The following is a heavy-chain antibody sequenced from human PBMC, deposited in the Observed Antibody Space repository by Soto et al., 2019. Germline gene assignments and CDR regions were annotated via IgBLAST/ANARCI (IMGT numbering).Heavy chain of an antibody. CDR2: INAIIGNT. CDR1: GGTFSSYA. J-gene: IGHJ6*03. D-gene: IGHD2-2*01. Sequence: GASVKVSCKASGGTFSSYAISWVRQAPGQGLEWMGGINAIIGNTKYAQKFQGRVTITRDTPARIVYMELSSLRSEDTAVYYCARGHLAVVPVASWFYYMDVWGKGTTVTVSS. V-gene: IGHV1-69*10. CDR3: ARGHLAVVPVASWFYYMDV.